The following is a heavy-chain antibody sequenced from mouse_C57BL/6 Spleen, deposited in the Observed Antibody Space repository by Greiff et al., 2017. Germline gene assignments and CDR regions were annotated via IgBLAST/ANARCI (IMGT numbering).Heavy chain of an antibody. Sequence: EVKVEESGGGLVKPGGSLKLSCAASGFTFSSYAMSWVRQTPEKRLEWVATISDGGSYTYYPDNVKGRFTISRDNAKNTLYLQMSHLKSEDTAMYYCARGQGSHWDGAWFAYWGQGTLVTVSA. CDR2: ISDGGSYT. J-gene: IGHJ3*01. CDR1: GFTFSSYA. D-gene: IGHD4-1*01. V-gene: IGHV5-4*03. CDR3: ARGQGSHWDGAWFAY.